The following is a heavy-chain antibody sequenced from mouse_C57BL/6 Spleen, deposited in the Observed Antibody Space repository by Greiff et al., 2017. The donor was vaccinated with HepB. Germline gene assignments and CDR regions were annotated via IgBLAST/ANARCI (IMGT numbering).Heavy chain of an antibody. CDR1: GYTFTSYG. CDR3: ARRGYDEVDY. Sequence: QVQLQQSGAELARPGASVKLSCKASGYTFTSYGISWVKQRPGQGLEWIGMIHPNSGSTNYNEKFKSKATLTVDKSSSTAYMQLSSLTSEDSAVYYCARRGYDEVDYWGQGTTLTVSS. V-gene: IGHV1-64*01. D-gene: IGHD2-2*01. CDR2: IHPNSGST. J-gene: IGHJ2*01.